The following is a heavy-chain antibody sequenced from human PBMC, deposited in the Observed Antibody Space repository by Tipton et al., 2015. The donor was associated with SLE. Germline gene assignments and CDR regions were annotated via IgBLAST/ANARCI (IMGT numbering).Heavy chain of an antibody. CDR3: ARLGNFWSGHQKSGMDF. CDR1: GGSISSGGYY. V-gene: IGHV4-31*03. D-gene: IGHD3-3*01. J-gene: IGHJ6*02. CDR2: IYYSGST. Sequence: TLSLTCTVSGGSISSGGYYWTWIRQHPGKGLEWVGYIYYSGSTNYNPSLKSRLTISVDTSKKQFSLKLRSVTAADTAVYFCARLGNFWSGHQKSGMDFWGQGTTVTVSS.